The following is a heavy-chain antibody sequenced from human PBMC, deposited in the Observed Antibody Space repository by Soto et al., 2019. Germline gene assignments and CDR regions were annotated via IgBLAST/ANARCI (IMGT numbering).Heavy chain of an antibody. Sequence: GASVKVSCKASGGTFSSYAISWVRQAPGQGLEWMGGIIPIFGTANYAQKFQGRVTITRDTSASTAYMELSSLRSEDTAVYYCARFSYSSSSNWFDPWGQGTLVTVSS. J-gene: IGHJ5*02. D-gene: IGHD6-6*01. CDR2: IIPIFGTA. CDR1: GGTFSSYA. CDR3: ARFSYSSSSNWFDP. V-gene: IGHV1-69*05.